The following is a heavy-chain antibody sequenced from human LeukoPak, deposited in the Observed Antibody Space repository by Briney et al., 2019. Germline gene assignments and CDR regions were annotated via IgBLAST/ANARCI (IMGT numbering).Heavy chain of an antibody. V-gene: IGHV1-8*01. J-gene: IGHJ6*02. Sequence: GASVKVSCKASGYTFTSYDINWVRQATGQGLEWMGWMNPNSGNTGYAQKFQGGVTMTRNTSISTAYMELSSLRSEDTAVYYCARGGTGSGNPDYYYYGMDVWGQGTTVTVSS. CDR3: ARGGTGSGNPDYYYYGMDV. CDR1: GYTFTSYD. D-gene: IGHD1-14*01. CDR2: MNPNSGNT.